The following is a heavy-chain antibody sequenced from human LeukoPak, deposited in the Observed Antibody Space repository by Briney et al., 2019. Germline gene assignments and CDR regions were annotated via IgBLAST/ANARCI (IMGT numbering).Heavy chain of an antibody. CDR3: AKGEQGVDY. J-gene: IGHJ4*02. D-gene: IGHD1-26*01. V-gene: IGHV3-23*01. CDR1: GFTFSSYA. CDR2: ISGSGGST. Sequence: GRSLRLSCAASGFTFSSYAMHWVRQAPGKGLEWVSAISGSGGSTHYADSVKGRFTISRDNSKNTLFLQMNSLRAEDTAVYYCAKGEQGVDYWGQGTLVTVSS.